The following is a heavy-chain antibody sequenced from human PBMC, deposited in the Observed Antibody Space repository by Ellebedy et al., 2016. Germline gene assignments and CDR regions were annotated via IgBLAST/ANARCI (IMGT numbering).Heavy chain of an antibody. D-gene: IGHD6-19*01. CDR1: GGSISSYY. CDR2: INHSGST. Sequence: SETLSLXXTVSGGSISSYYWSWIRQPPGKGLEWIGEINHSGSTNYNPSLKSRVTISVDTSKNQFSLKLSSVTAADTAVYYCARSLTGYSSGWLRYNWFNPWGQGTLVTVSS. CDR3: ARSLTGYSSGWLRYNWFNP. V-gene: IGHV4-34*01. J-gene: IGHJ5*02.